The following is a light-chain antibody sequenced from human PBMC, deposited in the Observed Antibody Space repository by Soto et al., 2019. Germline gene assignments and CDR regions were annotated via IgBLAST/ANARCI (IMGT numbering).Light chain of an antibody. CDR1: SSDVGSYNL. J-gene: IGLJ1*01. CDR2: EGI. CDR3: CSYAGSYV. Sequence: QSALTQPASVSGSPGQSITISCTGTSSDVGSYNLVSWYQLHPGKAPKLMIYEGIKRPSGISNRFSGSESGNTASLTISGLQAEDEADYYCCSYAGSYVFGTGTKVTVL. V-gene: IGLV2-23*01.